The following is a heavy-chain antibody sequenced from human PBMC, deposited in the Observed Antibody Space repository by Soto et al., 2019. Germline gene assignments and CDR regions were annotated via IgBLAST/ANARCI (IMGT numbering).Heavy chain of an antibody. J-gene: IGHJ3*02. D-gene: IGHD6-19*01. Sequence: SETLSLTCAVYGGSFSGYYWSWIRQPPGKGLEWIGEINHSGSTNYNPSLKSRVTISVDTSKNQFSLKLSSVTAADTAVYYCARGREWLVRDAFDIWGQGTMVTVSS. CDR1: GGSFSGYY. CDR2: INHSGST. CDR3: ARGREWLVRDAFDI. V-gene: IGHV4-34*01.